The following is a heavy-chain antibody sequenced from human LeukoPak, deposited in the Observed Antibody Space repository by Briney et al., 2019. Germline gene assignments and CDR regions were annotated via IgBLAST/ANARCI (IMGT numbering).Heavy chain of an antibody. J-gene: IGHJ4*02. D-gene: IGHD5-18*01. CDR1: GGSISSGSYY. CDR3: AREDTA. Sequence: SQTLSLTCTVSGGSISSGSYYWSWIRQPAGKGLEWIGRIYTSGSTNYNPSLKSRVTISVDTSKNQFSLKLSSVIAADTAVYYCAREDTAWGQGTLVTVSS. CDR2: IYTSGST. V-gene: IGHV4-61*02.